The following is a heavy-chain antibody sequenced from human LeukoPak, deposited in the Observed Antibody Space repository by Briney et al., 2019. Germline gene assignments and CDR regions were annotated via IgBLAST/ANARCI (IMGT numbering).Heavy chain of an antibody. J-gene: IGHJ4*02. Sequence: SETLSLTCAVYGGSFSGYYWSWIRQPPGKGLEWIGEINHSGSTNYNPSLKSRVTISVDTSKNQFSLKLSSVTAAATAVYYCARRARALTSALNYWGQGTLVTVSS. CDR2: INHSGST. CDR3: ARRARALTSALNY. CDR1: GGSFSGYY. V-gene: IGHV4-34*01.